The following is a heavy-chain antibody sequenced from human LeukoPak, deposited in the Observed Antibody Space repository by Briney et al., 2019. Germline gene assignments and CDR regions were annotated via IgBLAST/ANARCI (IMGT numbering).Heavy chain of an antibody. Sequence: GGSLTLSCAASGFTFSSYGMHWVRQAPGQGLEWVAFIRYDGSNKYYADSVKGRFTISRDNSKNTLYLQMNSLRAEDTAVYYCAKDARPVSYNWFDPWGQGTLVTVSS. V-gene: IGHV3-30*02. CDR1: GFTFSSYG. J-gene: IGHJ5*02. D-gene: IGHD6-6*01. CDR2: IRYDGSNK. CDR3: AKDARPVSYNWFDP.